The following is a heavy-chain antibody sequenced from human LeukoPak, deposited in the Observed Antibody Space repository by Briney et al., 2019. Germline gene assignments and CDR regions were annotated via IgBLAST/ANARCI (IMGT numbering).Heavy chain of an antibody. CDR3: ARGWWSSFRFDP. J-gene: IGHJ5*02. CDR1: GYTFTSYG. V-gene: IGHV1-18*01. D-gene: IGHD2-15*01. Sequence: ASVKVSCEASGYTFTSYGISWVRQAPGQGLEWMGWISAYNGNTNYAQKLQGRVTMTTDTSTSTAYMELSSLRSEDTAVYYCARGWWSSFRFDPWGQGTLVTVSS. CDR2: ISAYNGNT.